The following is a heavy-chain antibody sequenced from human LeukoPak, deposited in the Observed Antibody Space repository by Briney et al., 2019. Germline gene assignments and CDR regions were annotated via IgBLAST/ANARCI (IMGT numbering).Heavy chain of an antibody. CDR2: INPSGGST. CDR1: GYTFTSYY. Sequence: ASVKVSCKASGYTFTSYYMHWVRQAPGQGLEWMGIINPSGGSTSYARKFQGRVTMTRDTSTSTVYMELSSLRSEDTAVYYCARETWNTMIVVGGLDAFDIWGQGTMVTVSS. CDR3: ARETWNTMIVVGGLDAFDI. J-gene: IGHJ3*02. V-gene: IGHV1-46*01. D-gene: IGHD3-22*01.